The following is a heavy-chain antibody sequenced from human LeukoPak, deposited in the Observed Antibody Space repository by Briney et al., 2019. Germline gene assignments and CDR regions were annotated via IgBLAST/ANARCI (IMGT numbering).Heavy chain of an antibody. CDR3: ARITAGTGDY. CDR1: GFTFSSYG. Sequence: PGRSLRLSCAASGFTFSSYGMHWVRQAPGKGLEWVAVISYDGSNKYYADSVKGRFTISRDNAKNSLYLQMNSLSAEDTAVYYCARITAGTGDYWGQGTLVTVSS. CDR2: ISYDGSNK. V-gene: IGHV3-30*03. D-gene: IGHD6-13*01. J-gene: IGHJ4*02.